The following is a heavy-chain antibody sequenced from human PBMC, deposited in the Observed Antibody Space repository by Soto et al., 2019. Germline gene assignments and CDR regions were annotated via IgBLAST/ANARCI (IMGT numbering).Heavy chain of an antibody. CDR2: IYYSGST. CDR3: ARDIYGDTYYFDY. CDR1: GGSISSGAYY. V-gene: IGHV4-30-4*01. J-gene: IGHJ4*02. Sequence: QVQLQESGPGLVKPSQTLSLTFTVSGGSISSGAYYWSWVRQPQGKGLEWIGYIYYSGSTSYNPSHKSRVTISVDTSKTQYSLKLSSVTATDTAVYYFARDIYGDTYYFDYWGQGTLVTVSS. D-gene: IGHD4-17*01.